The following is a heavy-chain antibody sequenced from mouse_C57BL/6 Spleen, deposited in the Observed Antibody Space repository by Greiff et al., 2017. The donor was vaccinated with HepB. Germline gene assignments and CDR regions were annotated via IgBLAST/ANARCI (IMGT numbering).Heavy chain of an antibody. CDR3: ASFTTGGAY. D-gene: IGHD1-1*01. CDR1: GYTFTSYW. CDR2: IDPSDSYT. Sequence: VKLQQPGAELVKPGASVKLSCKASGYTFTSYWMQWVKQRPGQGLEWIGEIDPSDSYTNYNQKFKGKATLTVDTSSSTAYMQLSSLTSEDSAVYYCASFTTGGAYWGQGTLVTVSA. V-gene: IGHV1-50*01. J-gene: IGHJ3*01.